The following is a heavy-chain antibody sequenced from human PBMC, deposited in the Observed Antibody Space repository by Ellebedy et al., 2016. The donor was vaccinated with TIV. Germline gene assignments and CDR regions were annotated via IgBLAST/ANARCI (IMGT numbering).Heavy chain of an antibody. V-gene: IGHV4-59*06. CDR1: GGSINRDY. CDR3: ARIPRGSSFGYFDY. CDR2: MDYRGNG. Sequence: SETLSLXCTVSGGSINRDYWVWIRQPPGQGLEWIAYMDYRGNGNQNPSLKTRVSISVDTSKNRFSLELTSVTAADTALYYCARIPRGSSFGYFDYWGQGILVTVSS. J-gene: IGHJ4*02. D-gene: IGHD5-18*01.